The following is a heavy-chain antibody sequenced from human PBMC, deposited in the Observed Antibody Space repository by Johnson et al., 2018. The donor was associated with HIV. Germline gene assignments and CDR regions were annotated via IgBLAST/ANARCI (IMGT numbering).Heavy chain of an antibody. D-gene: IGHD5-24*01. CDR1: GFTFSPYW. V-gene: IGHV3-74*02. J-gene: IGHJ3*02. Sequence: LQLVESGGGLVQPGGSLRLSRPASGFTFSPYWVHCVRQAPGKGLAWVSRINSDGSYTNYADSVKGRFTVSRDNAKNTLYLQMNSLIAEDTAVYYCASDGLAANTFDTWGQGTMVTVSS. CDR2: INSDGSYT. CDR3: ASDGLAANTFDT.